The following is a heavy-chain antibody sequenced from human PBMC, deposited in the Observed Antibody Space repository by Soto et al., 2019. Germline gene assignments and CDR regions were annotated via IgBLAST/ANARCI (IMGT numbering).Heavy chain of an antibody. J-gene: IGHJ4*02. CDR3: ARALPPLRYFDS. CDR1: GGTFSSYA. Sequence: QVHLVQSGAEVKKPGSSVKVSCKASGGTFSSYAINWVRQAPGQGLEWMGGIIPIFGTRNYAQRFQGRVTLTADKSTSTAYMELSSLKSEDTAVYYCARALPPLRYFDSWGQGTLVTVSS. V-gene: IGHV1-69*06. D-gene: IGHD4-17*01. CDR2: IIPIFGTR.